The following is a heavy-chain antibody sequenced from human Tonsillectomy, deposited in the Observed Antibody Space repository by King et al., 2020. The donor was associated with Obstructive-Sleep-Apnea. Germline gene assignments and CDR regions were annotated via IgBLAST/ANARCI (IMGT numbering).Heavy chain of an antibody. J-gene: IGHJ1*01. CDR2: MNPKSGNT. Sequence: QLVQSGAEVKKPGASVKVSCKASEYTFTSYDINWVRQATGQGLEWMGWMNPKSGNTGYAQKFQGIVTMTRNTSISPAYMELSSLKSEDTAVYYCARVYLAYCGGDCYWFPYWGQGTLVTVSS. V-gene: IGHV1-8*01. CDR1: EYTFTSYD. CDR3: ARVYLAYCGGDCYWFPY. D-gene: IGHD2-21*02.